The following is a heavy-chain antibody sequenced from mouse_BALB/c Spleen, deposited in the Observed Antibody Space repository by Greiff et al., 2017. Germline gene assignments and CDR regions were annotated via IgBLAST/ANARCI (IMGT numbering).Heavy chain of an antibody. CDR3: ARSGGNYGYYYAMDY. CDR2: IDPANGNT. V-gene: IGHV14-3*02. J-gene: IGHJ4*01. CDR1: GFNIKDTY. Sequence: VQLQQSGAELVKPGASVKLSCTASGFNIKDTYMHWVKQRPEQGLEWIGRIDPANGNTKYDPKFQGKATITADTSSNTAYLQLSGLTSEDTAVYYCARSGGNYGYYYAMDYWGQGTSVTVSS. D-gene: IGHD2-1*01.